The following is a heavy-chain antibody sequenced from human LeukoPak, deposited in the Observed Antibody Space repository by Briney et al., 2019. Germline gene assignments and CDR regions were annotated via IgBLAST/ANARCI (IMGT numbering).Heavy chain of an antibody. J-gene: IGHJ4*02. CDR2: INSDGSST. D-gene: IGHD3-22*01. CDR1: GFTFSSYW. V-gene: IGHV3-74*01. CDR3: TRSTGNYYDSSAYYDY. Sequence: GGSLRLSCAASGFTFSSYWMHWVRQAPGKGLVWVSRINSDGSSTNYADSVKGRFTISRDNAKNTLYLQMNSLRAEDTAVYYCTRSTGNYYDSSAYYDYWGQGTLVTVSS.